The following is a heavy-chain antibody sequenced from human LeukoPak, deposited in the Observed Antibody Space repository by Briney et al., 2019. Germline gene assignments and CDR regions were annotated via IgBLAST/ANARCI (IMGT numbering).Heavy chain of an antibody. CDR1: GYTFTGYY. D-gene: IGHD2-15*01. CDR2: INPNTGAT. Sequence: ASVKVSCKASGYTFTGYYIHWVRQAPGQGLEWIGWINPNTGATNCARKFQGRVTMTRDTSISTAYMEVTRPRSDDTAVYYCASGGREDVVVVVAYFDYWGQGTLVTVSS. V-gene: IGHV1-2*02. J-gene: IGHJ4*02. CDR3: ASGGREDVVVVVAYFDY.